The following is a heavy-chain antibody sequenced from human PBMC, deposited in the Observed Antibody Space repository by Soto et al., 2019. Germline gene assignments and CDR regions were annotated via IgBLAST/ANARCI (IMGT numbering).Heavy chain of an antibody. D-gene: IGHD3-3*01. Sequence: PTLVNPTETLTLTCTVSGFSLSNARMGVSWIRQPPGKALEWLAHIFSNDEKSYSTSLKSRLTISKDTSKSQVVLTMTNMDPVDTATYYCARIQLTTFAYYFDYWGQGTLVTVSS. J-gene: IGHJ4*02. CDR1: GFSLSNARMG. CDR2: IFSNDEK. V-gene: IGHV2-26*01. CDR3: ARIQLTTFAYYFDY.